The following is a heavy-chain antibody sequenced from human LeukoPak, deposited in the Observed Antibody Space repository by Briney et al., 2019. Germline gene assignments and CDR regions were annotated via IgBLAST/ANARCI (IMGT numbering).Heavy chain of an antibody. CDR2: AYYSGHT. J-gene: IGHJ4*02. CDR1: GGSISDNY. Sequence: PSETLSLTCTVSGGSISDNYWSWIRQPPGKGLEWIGYAYYSGHTNYNSSLKSRVTMSLDTSKSQFSLRLSSVTAADTAVYFCARHPFATPFDYWGPGTLVTVSS. CDR3: ARHPFATPFDY. D-gene: IGHD2-15*01. V-gene: IGHV4-59*08.